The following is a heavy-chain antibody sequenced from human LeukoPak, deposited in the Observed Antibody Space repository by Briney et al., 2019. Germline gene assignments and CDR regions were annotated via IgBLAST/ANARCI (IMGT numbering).Heavy chain of an antibody. CDR2: ISSSSSYI. V-gene: IGHV3-21*01. CDR3: ARAAVAEPYYYYGMDV. J-gene: IGHJ6*04. D-gene: IGHD6-19*01. CDR1: GFTFSSYS. Sequence: PGGSLRLSCAASGFTFSSYSMNRVRQAPGKGLEWVSSISSSSSYIYYADSVKGRFTISRDNAKNSLYLQMNSLRAEDTAVYYCARAAVAEPYYYYGMDVWGKGTTVTVSS.